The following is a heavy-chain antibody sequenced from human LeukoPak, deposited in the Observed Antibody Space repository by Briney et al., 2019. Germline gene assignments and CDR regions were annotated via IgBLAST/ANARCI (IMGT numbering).Heavy chain of an antibody. CDR3: ARDSGRDGYNFLY. CDR2: IYYSGST. V-gene: IGHV4-59*01. Sequence: PSETLSLTCTVSGGSITSYHWSWIRQPPGKGLEWIGYIYYSGSTNYNPSLKSRVTISVDTSKNQFSLKVSSVTAADTAVYYCARDSGRDGYNFLYWGQGTLVTVSS. J-gene: IGHJ4*02. CDR1: GGSITSYH. D-gene: IGHD5-24*01.